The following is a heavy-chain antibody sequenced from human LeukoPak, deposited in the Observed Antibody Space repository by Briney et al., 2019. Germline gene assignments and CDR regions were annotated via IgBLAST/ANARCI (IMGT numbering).Heavy chain of an antibody. D-gene: IGHD3-22*01. CDR3: ARDGDYYDSSGSFDS. CDR1: GGSIRSGSYY. J-gene: IGHJ4*02. Sequence: SQTLSLTCTVSGGSIRSGSYYWSWIRQPAGKGLEWIGRMYTSGSTNYNPSLKSRVIMSVDTSKNQFSLKLYSVTAADTAVYYCARDGDYYDSSGSFDSWGQGTLVTVSS. CDR2: MYTSGST. V-gene: IGHV4-61*02.